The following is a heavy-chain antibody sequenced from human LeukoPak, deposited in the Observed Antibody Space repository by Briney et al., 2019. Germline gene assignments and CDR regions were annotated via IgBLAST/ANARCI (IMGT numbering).Heavy chain of an antibody. CDR2: IYYSGST. Sequence: SETLSLTCTVSGGSISSGDYYWSWIRQPPGKGLEWIGSIYYSGSTYYNPSLKSRVTISVDTSKNQFSLKLSSVTAADTAVYYCARLSSGWSNFDYWGQGTLVTVSS. J-gene: IGHJ4*02. V-gene: IGHV4-39*01. CDR1: GGSISSGDYY. D-gene: IGHD6-19*01. CDR3: ARLSSGWSNFDY.